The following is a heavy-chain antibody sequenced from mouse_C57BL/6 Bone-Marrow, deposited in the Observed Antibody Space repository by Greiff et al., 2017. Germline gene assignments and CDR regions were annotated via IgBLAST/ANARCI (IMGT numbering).Heavy chain of an antibody. V-gene: IGHV1-81*01. Sequence: QVHVKQSGAELARPGASVKLSCKASGYTFTSYGISWVKQRTGQGLEWIGEIYPRSGNTYYNEKFKGKATLTADKSSRTAYMELRSLTSEDSAVYFCARILYYYGSSPFDYWGQGTTLTVSS. J-gene: IGHJ2*01. CDR1: GYTFTSYG. CDR3: ARILYYYGSSPFDY. D-gene: IGHD1-1*01. CDR2: IYPRSGNT.